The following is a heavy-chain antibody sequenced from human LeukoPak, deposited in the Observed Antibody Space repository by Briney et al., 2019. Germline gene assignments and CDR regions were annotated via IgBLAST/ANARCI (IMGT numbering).Heavy chain of an antibody. CDR1: GGSISGSSYY. CDR2: LLYGGST. Sequence: SETLSLTCIVSGGSISGSSYYWGWIRQPPGKGLEWIGSLLYGGSTYYNPSLKSRVAISVDTSKNQFSLNLSSVTAADTAVYYCARDPYWGQGTLVTVSS. V-gene: IGHV4-39*07. J-gene: IGHJ4*02. CDR3: ARDPY.